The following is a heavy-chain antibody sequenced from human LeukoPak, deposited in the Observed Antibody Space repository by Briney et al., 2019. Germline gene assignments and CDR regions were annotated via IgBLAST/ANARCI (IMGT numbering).Heavy chain of an antibody. D-gene: IGHD2-15*01. J-gene: IGHJ2*01. CDR3: TKQFCGSRAACAGGSYYDF. Sequence: GGSLRLSCAASGFTFSKDDCRWVRQAPGKGLEWVAAIGVTGDTYYAESGKGRFTSSREDAANSLYLQMRSLGAGDTALYYCTKQFCGSRAACAGGSYYDFWGRGALVTVSS. V-gene: IGHV3-13*01. CDR2: IGVTGDT. CDR1: GFTFSKDD.